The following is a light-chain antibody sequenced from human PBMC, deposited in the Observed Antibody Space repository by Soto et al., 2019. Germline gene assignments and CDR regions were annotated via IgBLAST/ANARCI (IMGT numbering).Light chain of an antibody. Sequence: QPVLTQPPSVSGAPGQRVTISCTGSSSNIGAGYDVHWYQQLPGTAPKLLIYGNSNRPSGVPDRFSGSKSGTSASLTITGLQAEDEADYHCQTYDSSLSALFGGGTQLTVL. CDR3: QTYDSSLSAL. CDR1: SSNIGAGYD. J-gene: IGLJ3*02. V-gene: IGLV1-40*01. CDR2: GNS.